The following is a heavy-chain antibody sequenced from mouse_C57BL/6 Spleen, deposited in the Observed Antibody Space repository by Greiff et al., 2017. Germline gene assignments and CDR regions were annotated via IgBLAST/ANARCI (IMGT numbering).Heavy chain of an antibody. CDR1: GYAFTNYL. Sequence: VKLQQSGAELVRPGTSVKVSCKASGYAFTNYLIEWVKQRPGQGLEWIGVINPGSGGTNYNEKFKGKATLTADKSSSTAYMQLSSLTSEDSAVYFCARDPYYGSSYGYAMDYWGQGTSVTVSS. CDR2: INPGSGGT. D-gene: IGHD1-1*01. CDR3: ARDPYYGSSYGYAMDY. V-gene: IGHV1-54*01. J-gene: IGHJ4*01.